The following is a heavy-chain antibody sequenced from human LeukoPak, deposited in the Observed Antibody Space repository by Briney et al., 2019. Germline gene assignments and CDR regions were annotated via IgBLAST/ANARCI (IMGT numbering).Heavy chain of an antibody. Sequence: GASVKVSCKASGYTFTGYYMHWVRQAPGQGLEWMGRINPNSGGTNYAQKFQGRVTMTRDTSISTAYMELSRLRSDDTAVYYCARDFPTSIAAAGTDCWGQGTLVTVSS. CDR3: ARDFPTSIAAAGTDC. D-gene: IGHD6-13*01. CDR1: GYTFTGYY. J-gene: IGHJ4*02. V-gene: IGHV1-2*06. CDR2: INPNSGGT.